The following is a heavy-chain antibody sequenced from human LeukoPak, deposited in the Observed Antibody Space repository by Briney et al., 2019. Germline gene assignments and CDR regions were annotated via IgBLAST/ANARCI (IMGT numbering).Heavy chain of an antibody. Sequence: GESLRLSCAVSGFTFNIYGMHWVRQAPGKGLEWVANIKEDGGEKYYVDSVKGRFTISRDNAKNSLYLQMNSLRAEDTAVYYCGRLTGYNYGHVDYWGQGTLVTVSS. D-gene: IGHD5-18*01. CDR1: GFTFNIYG. J-gene: IGHJ4*02. CDR2: IKEDGGEK. CDR3: GRLTGYNYGHVDY. V-gene: IGHV3-7*01.